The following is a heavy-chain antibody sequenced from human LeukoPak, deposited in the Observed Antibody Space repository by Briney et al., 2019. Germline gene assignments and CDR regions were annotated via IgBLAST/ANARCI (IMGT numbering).Heavy chain of an antibody. Sequence: SETLSLTCTVSGVSISSSTYYWDWIRQPPGKGLEWIGSIYYSGSTYYNPSLKSRVTISVDTSKKQFSLKLSYVTAADTAVYYCASHRGWPDEYFHHWGQGTLVIVAS. V-gene: IGHV4-39*01. CDR1: GVSISSSTYY. CDR3: ASHRGWPDEYFHH. J-gene: IGHJ1*01. D-gene: IGHD3-10*01. CDR2: IYYSGST.